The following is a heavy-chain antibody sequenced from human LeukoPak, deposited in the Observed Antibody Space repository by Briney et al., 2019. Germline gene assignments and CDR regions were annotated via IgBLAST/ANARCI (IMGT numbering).Heavy chain of an antibody. V-gene: IGHV3-30*04. CDR3: AKAAGKENGYDFYFEH. CDR2: ISYDGKKY. D-gene: IGHD3-3*01. Sequence: GGSLRLSCTASGFSFNSHDMHWVRQAPGKGLEWVAVISYDGKKYYYADSVKGRFTISRDNSKSALYLQMNSLRPEDMAVYYCAKAAGKENGYDFYFEHWGQGTLVTVSS. J-gene: IGHJ4*02. CDR1: GFSFNSHD.